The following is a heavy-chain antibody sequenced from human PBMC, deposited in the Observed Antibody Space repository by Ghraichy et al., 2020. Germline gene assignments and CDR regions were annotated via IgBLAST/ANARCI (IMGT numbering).Heavy chain of an antibody. CDR2: INASGGRT. D-gene: IGHD2-8*02. Sequence: SCAASGFTFSSYDMSWVRQAPGKVLEWVSVINASGGRTKYADSVKGRFTISRDNSKNTRYMQMNSLRAEDTAVYYCAPDCGGGCSFSYYFEYWGQGTLVTVSS. CDR1: GFTFSSYD. V-gene: IGHV3-23*01. J-gene: IGHJ4*02. CDR3: APDCGGGCSFSYYFEY.